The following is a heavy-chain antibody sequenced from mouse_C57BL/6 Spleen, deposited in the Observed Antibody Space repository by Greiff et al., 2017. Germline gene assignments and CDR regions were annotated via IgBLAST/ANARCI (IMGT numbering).Heavy chain of an antibody. Sequence: EVKLMESGGGLVQPGGSMKLSCAASGFTFSDAWMDWVRQSPEKGLEWVAEIRNKANNHATYYAESVKGRFTISRDDSKSSVYLQMSSLRAEDTGIYYGTRAFITAVANFYCWGQGTTLTGSS. V-gene: IGHV6-6*01. CDR3: TRAFITAVANFYC. J-gene: IGHJ2*01. CDR1: GFTFSDAW. D-gene: IGHD1-1*01. CDR2: IRNKANNHAT.